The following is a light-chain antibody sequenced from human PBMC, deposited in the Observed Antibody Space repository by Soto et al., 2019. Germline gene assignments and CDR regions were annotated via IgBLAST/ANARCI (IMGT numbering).Light chain of an antibody. V-gene: IGKV1-17*01. CDR2: SAS. CDR3: LQHSDYPFT. CDR1: QGIRDA. Sequence: DIQMTQSPSSLSASVGDRVIITCRASQGIRDALGWYQQKPGKVPKRLIYSASSLQNGVPSRFSGSGSETVFTLTISSLQPEYFATYFCLQHSDYPFTFVQGTRLEI. J-gene: IGKJ2*01.